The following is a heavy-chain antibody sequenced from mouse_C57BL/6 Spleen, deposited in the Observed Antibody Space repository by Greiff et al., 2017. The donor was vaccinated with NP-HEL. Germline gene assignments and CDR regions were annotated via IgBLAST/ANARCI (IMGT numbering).Heavy chain of an antibody. CDR3: ARDRGYYGSSYDY. V-gene: IGHV5-16*01. J-gene: IGHJ2*01. CDR1: GFTFSDYY. CDR2: INYDGSST. Sequence: DVKLVESEGGLVQPGRSMKLSCTASGFTFSDYYMAWVRQVPEKGLEWVANINYDGSSTYYLDSLKSRFIISRDNAKNILYLQMSSLKSEDTATYYFARDRGYYGSSYDYWGQGTTLTVSS. D-gene: IGHD1-1*01.